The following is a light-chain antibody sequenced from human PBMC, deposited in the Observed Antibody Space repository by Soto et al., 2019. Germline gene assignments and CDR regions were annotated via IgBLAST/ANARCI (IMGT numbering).Light chain of an antibody. CDR2: DVS. J-gene: IGLJ1*01. CDR1: NTDIGADKF. Sequence: QSALTQPASVSGSPGQSITITCTGSNTDIGADKFVSGYQQHPGEAPKLIIIDVSNLPSGVTHRFSASKSGYSASLTISRLQPEDESDYYCTAFTTNLSFVFGPGTKLTVL. CDR3: TAFTTNLSFV. V-gene: IGLV2-14*03.